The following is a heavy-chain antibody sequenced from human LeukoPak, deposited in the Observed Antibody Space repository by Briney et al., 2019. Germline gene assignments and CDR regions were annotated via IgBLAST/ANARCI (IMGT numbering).Heavy chain of an antibody. CDR2: INHSGST. V-gene: IGHV4-34*01. CDR1: GGSFSGYY. D-gene: IGHD2-2*01. Sequence: SETLSLTCAVYGGSFSGYYWSWIRQPPGKGLEWIGEINHSGSTNYNPSLKSRVTISVDTSKNQFSLKLSSVTAADTAVYYCARRVVVPAATIDPYYMDVWGKGTTVTVSS. CDR3: ARRVVVPAATIDPYYMDV. J-gene: IGHJ6*03.